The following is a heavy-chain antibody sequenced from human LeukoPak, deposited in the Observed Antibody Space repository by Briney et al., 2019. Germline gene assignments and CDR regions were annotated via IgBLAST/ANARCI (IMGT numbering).Heavy chain of an antibody. CDR3: ARLRGSYFDS. J-gene: IGHJ4*02. V-gene: IGHV3-23*01. CDR2: LSGSGAGT. CDR1: GFTFSDYA. Sequence: GGSLRLSCAASGFTFSDYALGWVRQAPGRGLEWVATLSGSGAGTYYSDSVQGRFTISRDNSKNTLYLQMNSLRAEDTAVYYCARLRGSYFDSWGQGTLVTVSS. D-gene: IGHD1-26*01.